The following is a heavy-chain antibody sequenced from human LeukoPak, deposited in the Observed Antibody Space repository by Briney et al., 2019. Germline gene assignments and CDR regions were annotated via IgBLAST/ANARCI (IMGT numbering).Heavy chain of an antibody. CDR3: ARDPTGLTYYGMDV. CDR1: EYTFSNSY. Sequence: ASVKVSCKASEYTFSNSYMHWVRQAPGQGLQWMGIINPSGDSTNYAQKFQGRVTITADESTSTAYMELSSLRSEDTAVYYCARDPTGLTYYGMDVWGQGTTVTVSS. CDR2: INPSGDST. J-gene: IGHJ6*02. V-gene: IGHV1-46*01.